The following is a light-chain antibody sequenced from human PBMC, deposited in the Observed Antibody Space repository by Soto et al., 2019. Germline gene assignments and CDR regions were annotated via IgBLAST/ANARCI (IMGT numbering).Light chain of an antibody. V-gene: IGKV3-15*01. CDR2: GAS. CDR1: RSVSSN. J-gene: IGKJ1*01. Sequence: EIVSTLSPGTLSLSQRERATLSCRASRSVSSNLAWYQQRPGQAPRLLIYGASTRATDIPPRFSGSGSGTEFILTISSLQSEDFAVYYCQQDSNWPRTFGQGSKVDI. CDR3: QQDSNWPRT.